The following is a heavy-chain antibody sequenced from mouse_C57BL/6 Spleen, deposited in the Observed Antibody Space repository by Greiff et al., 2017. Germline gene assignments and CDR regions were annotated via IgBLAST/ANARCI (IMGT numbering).Heavy chain of an antibody. CDR1: GYTFTDYE. CDR2: IDPETGGT. Sequence: QVQLKQSGAELVRPGASVTLSCKASGYTFTDYEMHWVKQTPVHGLEWIGAIDPETGGTAYNQKFKGKAILTADKSSSTAYMELRSLTSEDSAVYYCTRGGLLVDYWGQGTTLTVSS. D-gene: IGHD1-1*01. V-gene: IGHV1-15*01. CDR3: TRGGLLVDY. J-gene: IGHJ2*01.